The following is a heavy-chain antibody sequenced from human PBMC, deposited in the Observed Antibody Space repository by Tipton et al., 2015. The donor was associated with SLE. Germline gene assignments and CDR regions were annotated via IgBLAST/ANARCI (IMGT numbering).Heavy chain of an antibody. D-gene: IGHD3-22*01. CDR1: GGSINNYY. CDR2: IYTRGST. Sequence: TLSLTCSVSGGSINNYYWNWIRQTQGKGLEWIGFIYTRGSTNYNPSLRSRVTMFVDKSTSHFSLELNSVAAADTAIYYCARLYSDDSGLYKFDLWGQGTLVTVSS. CDR3: ARLYSDDSGLYKFDL. V-gene: IGHV4-4*08. J-gene: IGHJ4*02.